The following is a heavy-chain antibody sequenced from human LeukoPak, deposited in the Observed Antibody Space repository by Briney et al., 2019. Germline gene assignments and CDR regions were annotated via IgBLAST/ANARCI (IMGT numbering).Heavy chain of an antibody. J-gene: IGHJ3*02. CDR2: ISGAGGGT. CDR3: ARVRIVGSTYDAFDI. V-gene: IGHV3-23*01. Sequence: PGGSLRLSCAVSGFTFTDYAMTWVRQAPGKGLEWVSGISGAGGGTYYADSVKGRFTISRDNSKNTLYLQMNTLRAEDTAVYYCARVRIVGSTYDAFDIWGQGTMVTVSS. D-gene: IGHD1-26*01. CDR1: GFTFTDYA.